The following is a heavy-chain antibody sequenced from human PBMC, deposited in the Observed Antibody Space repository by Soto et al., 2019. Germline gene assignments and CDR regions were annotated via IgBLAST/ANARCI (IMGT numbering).Heavy chain of an antibody. D-gene: IGHD3-22*01. Sequence: QVQLVQSGAEVKKPGSSVKVSCKASGGTFSSYAISWVRQAPGQGLEWMGGIIPIFGTANYAQKFQGRVTINADDSTSTAYMELSSLRSEDTAVYYCAREGPYYYDSSGYDDYWGQGTLVTVSS. CDR3: AREGPYYYDSSGYDDY. CDR1: GGTFSSYA. CDR2: IIPIFGTA. V-gene: IGHV1-69*12. J-gene: IGHJ4*02.